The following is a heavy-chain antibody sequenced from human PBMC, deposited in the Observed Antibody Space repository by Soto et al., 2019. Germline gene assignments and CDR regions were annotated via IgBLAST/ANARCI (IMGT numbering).Heavy chain of an antibody. CDR2: IIPIFGTT. D-gene: IGHD6-13*01. CDR3: ARGSYLEAVAGLYYFDY. Sequence: QVQLVQSGAEVKKPGSSVRVSCKTSGDTFTSYAISWVRQTPGQGLEWMGGIIPIFGTTDYAHKFQGRVTITADESTSTAYMELSSLRSEDTAIYYCARGSYLEAVAGLYYFDYWGQGTLITVSS. CDR1: GDTFTSYA. J-gene: IGHJ4*02. V-gene: IGHV1-69*01.